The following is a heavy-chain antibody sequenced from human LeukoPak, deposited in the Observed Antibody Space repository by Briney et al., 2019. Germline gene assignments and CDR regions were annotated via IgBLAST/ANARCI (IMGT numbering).Heavy chain of an antibody. CDR1: GYTFTSYS. CDR2: IDPSGGST. D-gene: IGHD3-10*01. V-gene: IGHV1-46*01. J-gene: IGHJ6*02. CDR3: ARAVPGFHYYGMDV. Sequence: ASVKVSCKASGYTFTSYSMHWVRQAPGQGLEWMGIIDPSGGSTRFEQRFQGRVAMTRDTSTSTVYMDLSSLRSEDTAVYYCARAVPGFHYYGMDVWGQGTTVTVSS.